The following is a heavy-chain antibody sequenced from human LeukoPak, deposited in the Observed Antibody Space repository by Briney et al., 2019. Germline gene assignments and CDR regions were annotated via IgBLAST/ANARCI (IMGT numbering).Heavy chain of an antibody. CDR3: ARDNSADYYGSGSFFDY. D-gene: IGHD3-10*01. V-gene: IGHV1-69*10. CDR1: GGTFSSYA. CDR2: IIPILGIA. Sequence: ASVKVSCKASGGTFSSYAISWVRQAPGQGLEWMGGIIPILGIANYAQKFQGRVTITADKSTSTAYMELSSLRSEDTAVYYCARDNSADYYGSGSFFDYWGQGTLVTVSS. J-gene: IGHJ4*02.